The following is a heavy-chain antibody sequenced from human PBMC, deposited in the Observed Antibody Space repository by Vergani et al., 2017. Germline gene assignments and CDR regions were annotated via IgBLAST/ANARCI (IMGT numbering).Heavy chain of an antibody. CDR3: ARVIVHYDGSGSRGKDAFDI. D-gene: IGHD3-10*01. Sequence: QVQLVQSGAEVKKPGASVKVSCKASGYTFTSYGISWVRQAPGQGLEWMGWISAYNGNTNYAQKLQGRVTMTTDTSTSTAYMELRSLRSDDTAVYYCARVIVHYDGSGSRGKDAFDIWGQGTMVTVSS. J-gene: IGHJ3*02. CDR2: ISAYNGNT. CDR1: GYTFTSYG. V-gene: IGHV1-18*04.